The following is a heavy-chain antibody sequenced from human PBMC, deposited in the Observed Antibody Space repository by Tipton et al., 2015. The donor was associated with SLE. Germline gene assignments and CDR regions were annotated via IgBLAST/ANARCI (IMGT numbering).Heavy chain of an antibody. V-gene: IGHV4-4*07. CDR1: GGSISNYY. D-gene: IGHD2-15*01. CDR2: IYTSGST. Sequence: TLSLNCTVSGGSISNYYWSWIRQPAGKGLEWIGRIYTSGSTNYNPSLKSRVTMSVDTSKNQFSLKLSSVTAADTAVYYCAGAWQGYCSGGTCYVLDSWGQGTLVTVSS. CDR3: AGAWQGYCSGGTCYVLDS. J-gene: IGHJ4*02.